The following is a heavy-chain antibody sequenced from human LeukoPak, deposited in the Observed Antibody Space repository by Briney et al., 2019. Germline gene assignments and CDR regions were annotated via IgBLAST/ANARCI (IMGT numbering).Heavy chain of an antibody. J-gene: IGHJ4*02. CDR1: GYTFTGYY. V-gene: IGHV1-2*02. CDR2: INPNSGGT. D-gene: IGHD3-22*01. CDR3: AAAYYDSSGYYYVDY. Sequence: EASVKVSCKASGYTFTGYYMHWVRQAPGQGLEWMGWINPNSGGTNYAQKFQGRVTMTRDTSISTAYMELSRLRSDDTAVYYCAAAYYDSSGYYYVDYWGQGTLVTVSS.